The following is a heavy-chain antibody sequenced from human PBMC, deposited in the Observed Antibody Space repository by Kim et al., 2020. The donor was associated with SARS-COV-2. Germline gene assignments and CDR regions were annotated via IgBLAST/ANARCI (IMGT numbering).Heavy chain of an antibody. CDR3: ARALGYCSSTSCYAYYYYYYGMDV. J-gene: IGHJ6*02. Sequence: ASVKVSCKASGYTFTSYDINWVRQATGQGLEWMGWMNPNSGNTGYAQKFQGRVTMTRNTSISTSYMGLSSLRSEYTAVYYCARALGYCSSTSCYAYYYYYYGMDVWGQGTTVTVSS. CDR2: MNPNSGNT. V-gene: IGHV1-8*01. D-gene: IGHD2-2*01. CDR1: GYTFTSYD.